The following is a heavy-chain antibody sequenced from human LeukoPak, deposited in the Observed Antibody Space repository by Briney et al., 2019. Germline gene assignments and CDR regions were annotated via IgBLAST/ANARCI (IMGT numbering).Heavy chain of an antibody. CDR2: VNSNGGT. Sequence: SETLSLTCTVSGGSISTFSWNWIRQPPGQGLEWIGYVNSNGGTYNNPSLKSRVTVSLDMSKNQFSLKLSSATAADTAVYYCARDAGGTWFDPWGQGILVTVS. V-gene: IGHV4-59*01. J-gene: IGHJ5*02. CDR1: GGSISTFS. CDR3: ARDAGGTWFDP.